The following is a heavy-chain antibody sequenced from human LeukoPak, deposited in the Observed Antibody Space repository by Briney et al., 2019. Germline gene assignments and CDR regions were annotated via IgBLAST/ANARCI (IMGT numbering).Heavy chain of an antibody. Sequence: SETLSLTCTVSGYSISSGYYWGWIRQPPGKGLEWIGSIYHSGSTYYNPSLKSRVTISVDTSKNQFSLKLSSVTAADTAVYYCAGQRITMVRGVIRGNWFDPWGQGILVTVSS. J-gene: IGHJ5*02. CDR2: IYHSGST. V-gene: IGHV4-38-2*02. CDR1: GYSISSGYY. CDR3: AGQRITMVRGVIRGNWFDP. D-gene: IGHD3-10*01.